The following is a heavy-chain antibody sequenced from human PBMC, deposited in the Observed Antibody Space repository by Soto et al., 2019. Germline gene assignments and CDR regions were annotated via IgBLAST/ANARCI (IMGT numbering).Heavy chain of an antibody. CDR3: ARLRFVVVPAAMSGRDYYYMDV. D-gene: IGHD2-2*01. CDR1: GYTFTKFH. Sequence: ASVKVSCKASGYTFTKFHIHWVRQAPGQGLEWMGMIDPSGGVTRDAQRFQGRVTMTTDTSTSRAYMELRSLTSDDTAVYYCARLRFVVVPAAMSGRDYYYMDVWGKGTTVTVSS. CDR2: IDPSGGVT. V-gene: IGHV1-46*01. J-gene: IGHJ6*03.